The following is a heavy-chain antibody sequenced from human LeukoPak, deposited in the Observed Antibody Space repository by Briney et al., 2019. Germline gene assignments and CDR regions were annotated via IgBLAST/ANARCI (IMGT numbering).Heavy chain of an antibody. D-gene: IGHD4-17*01. CDR1: GFTFSSYS. V-gene: IGHV3-48*01. CDR2: ISSSSSTI. Sequence: GGSLRLSCAASGFTFSSYSMNWVRQAPGKGLEWVSYISSSSSTIYYADSVKGRFTISRDNSKNTLYLQMNSLRAEDTAVYYCARGYGDYGSNAFDIWGQGTMVTVSS. J-gene: IGHJ3*02. CDR3: ARGYGDYGSNAFDI.